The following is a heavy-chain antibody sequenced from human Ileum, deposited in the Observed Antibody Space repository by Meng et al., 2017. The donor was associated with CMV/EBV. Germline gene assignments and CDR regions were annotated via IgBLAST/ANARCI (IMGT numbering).Heavy chain of an antibody. V-gene: IGHV3-23*01. CDR1: GFTFNNYA. J-gene: IGHJ4*02. CDR2: ISASGGNT. D-gene: IGHD3-10*01. CDR3: AKVVGTPYYFDY. Sequence: GESLKISCVASGFTFNNYAMNWVRQAPGKGLEWVSSISASGGNTYYADSVKGRFTISRDNSKNTLYLQMNSLRAEDTAVYYCAKVVGTPYYFDYWGQGTLVTVSS.